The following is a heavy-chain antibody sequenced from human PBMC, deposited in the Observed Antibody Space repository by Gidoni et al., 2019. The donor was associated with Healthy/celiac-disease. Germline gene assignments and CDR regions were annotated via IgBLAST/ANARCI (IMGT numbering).Heavy chain of an antibody. CDR2: ITYDGSNK. CDR1: GFPFSSYG. J-gene: IGHJ6*02. V-gene: IGHV3-30*03. CDR3: ARGGQGETYYYYGMDV. D-gene: IGHD1-26*01. Sequence: QVQLVESGGGVVQPGRSLRLSCAASGFPFSSYGMHWVRQAPGKGLEWVAVITYDGSNKYDADSVKGRFTISRDNSKNTLYLQMNSLRAEDTAVYYCARGGQGETYYYYGMDVWGQGTTVTVSS.